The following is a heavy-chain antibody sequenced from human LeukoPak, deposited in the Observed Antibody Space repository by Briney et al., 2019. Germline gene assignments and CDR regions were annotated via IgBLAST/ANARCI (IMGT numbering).Heavy chain of an antibody. D-gene: IGHD2-15*01. V-gene: IGHV3-33*01. J-gene: IGHJ3*02. CDR2: IGFDVSKI. CDR1: GFSFSSYL. CDR3: ARERLENCNDGSCPDALDI. Sequence: GWSLRLSCAASGFSFSSYLMHWVRQAPGKGLEWVALIGFDVSKIYYADSVKGRFTISRDNSKNTLCLQMNSLRDEDTAVYFCARERLENCNDGSCPDALDIWGQGTMVTISS.